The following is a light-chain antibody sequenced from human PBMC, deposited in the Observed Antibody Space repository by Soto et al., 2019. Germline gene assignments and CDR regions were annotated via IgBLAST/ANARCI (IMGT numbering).Light chain of an antibody. CDR3: SSYTSSITLV. J-gene: IGLJ2*01. V-gene: IGLV2-14*03. Sequence: QSVLTQPASVSGSPGQSITISCTGTSSDVGYYNYVSWYQQHPGKAPKLMIYDVSNRPSGVSNRLSGSKSGNTAPLTISGLQAEDEADYYCSSYTSSITLVFGGGTKLTVL. CDR1: SSDVGYYNY. CDR2: DVS.